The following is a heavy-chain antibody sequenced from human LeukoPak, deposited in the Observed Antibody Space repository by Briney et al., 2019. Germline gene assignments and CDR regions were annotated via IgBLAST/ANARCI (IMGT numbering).Heavy chain of an antibody. CDR1: GGSISSYY. CDR3: ARVVRITMVRGVIGAFDI. Sequence: SETLSLTYTVSGGSISSYYWSWIRQPPGKGLEWIGYIYYSGSTNYNPSLKSRVTISVDTSKNQFSLKLSSVTAADTAVYYCARVVRITMVRGVIGAFDIWGQGTMVTVSS. CDR2: IYYSGST. J-gene: IGHJ3*02. V-gene: IGHV4-59*01. D-gene: IGHD3-10*01.